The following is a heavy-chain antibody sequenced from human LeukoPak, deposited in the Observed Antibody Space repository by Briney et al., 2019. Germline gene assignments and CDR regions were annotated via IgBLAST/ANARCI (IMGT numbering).Heavy chain of an antibody. D-gene: IGHD6-13*01. Sequence: SVKVSCKASGGTFSSYAISWVRQAPGQGLEWMGGIIPIFGTANYAQKFQGRVTITTDESTSTAYMELSSLRAEDTAVYYCAREPNIYSSSWSRTFDYWGQGTLVTVSS. CDR2: IIPIFGTA. V-gene: IGHV1-69*05. CDR3: AREPNIYSSSWSRTFDY. CDR1: GGTFSSYA. J-gene: IGHJ4*02.